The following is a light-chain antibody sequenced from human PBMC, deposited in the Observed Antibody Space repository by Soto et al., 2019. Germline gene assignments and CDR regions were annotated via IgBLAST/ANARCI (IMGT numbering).Light chain of an antibody. J-gene: IGKJ4*01. CDR1: QDIKNY. V-gene: IGKV1-33*01. CDR3: QHYDHLPPLT. CDR2: DVS. Sequence: DIQMIQSPSSLSASVGDRVTITCQASQDIKNYLNWYQQKPGKAPKLLIYDVSNLETGVPSRFSGSESGTHFSLTISSLQPEDVATYYCQHYDHLPPLTFGGGTRVQIK.